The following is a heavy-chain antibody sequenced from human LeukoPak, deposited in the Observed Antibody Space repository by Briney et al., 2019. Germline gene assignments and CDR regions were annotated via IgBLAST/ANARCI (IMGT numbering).Heavy chain of an antibody. D-gene: IGHD4-23*01. V-gene: IGHV3-48*04. CDR2: ISSSSSTI. J-gene: IGHJ4*02. CDR3: AILKRVVTRPFDY. CDR1: GFTFSSYS. Sequence: PGGSLRLSCAASGFTFSSYSMNWVRQAPGKGLEWVSYISSSSSTIYYADSVKGRFTISRDNAKNSLYLQMNSLRAEDTAVYYCAILKRVVTRPFDYWGQGTLVTVSS.